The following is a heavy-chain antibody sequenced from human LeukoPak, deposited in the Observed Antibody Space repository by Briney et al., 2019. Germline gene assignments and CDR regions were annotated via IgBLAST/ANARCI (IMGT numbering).Heavy chain of an antibody. D-gene: IGHD2-21*01. Sequence: SEALSLTCIVSGGSISGYHWGRVRQPPGKGLEYISFIYYNGDTNYNPSLKSRVTMSVDTSKNQFSLKLSSVTAADTAVYYCARLGDCGHDCYSHDYWGQGTLVTVSS. CDR2: IYYNGDT. CDR3: ARLGDCGHDCYSHDY. V-gene: IGHV4-59*08. J-gene: IGHJ4*02. CDR1: GGSISGYH.